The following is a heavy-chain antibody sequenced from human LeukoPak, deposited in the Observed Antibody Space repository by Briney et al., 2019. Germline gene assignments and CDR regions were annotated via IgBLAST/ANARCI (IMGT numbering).Heavy chain of an antibody. Sequence: TGGSLRLSCAASGFTFSSYAMHWDRQAPGKGLEWVAFIQYDGSTEYYADSVKGRFTISRDKSKKTMYLQMNTLRAEDTAVYYCARGSSWAFDIWGQGTKVTVSS. J-gene: IGHJ3*02. V-gene: IGHV3-30*02. CDR2: IQYDGSTE. CDR3: ARGSSWAFDI. CDR1: GFTFSSYA.